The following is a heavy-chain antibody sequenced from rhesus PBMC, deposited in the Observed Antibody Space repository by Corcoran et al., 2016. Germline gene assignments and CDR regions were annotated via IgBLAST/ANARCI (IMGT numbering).Heavy chain of an antibody. CDR1: GYSFTSYL. CDR2: IDPIDSDT. Sequence: EVQLVQSGAEVKRPGESLKISCKTSGYSFTSYLIRWVRQSPGKGLEWMGGIDPIDSDTSAHPSFQGQVSISADKSISTAYLHWSRLNASDTATYYCAKGGIAAASSYFDYWGQGVLVTVSS. V-gene: IGHV5-20*01. J-gene: IGHJ4*01. D-gene: IGHD6-25*01. CDR3: AKGGIAAASSYFDY.